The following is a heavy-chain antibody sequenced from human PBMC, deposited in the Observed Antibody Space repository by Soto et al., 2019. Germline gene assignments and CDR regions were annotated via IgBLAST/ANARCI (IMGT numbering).Heavy chain of an antibody. Sequence: GGSLRLSCAASGFTFSSYGMHWVRQAPGKGLEWVAVISYDGSNKYYADSVKGRFTISRDNSKNTLYLQMNSLRAEDTAVYYCAKPYCSSTSCYYYYYYGMDVWGQGTTVTVSS. CDR1: GFTFSSYG. V-gene: IGHV3-30*18. D-gene: IGHD2-2*01. CDR3: AKPYCSSTSCYYYYYYGMDV. J-gene: IGHJ6*02. CDR2: ISYDGSNK.